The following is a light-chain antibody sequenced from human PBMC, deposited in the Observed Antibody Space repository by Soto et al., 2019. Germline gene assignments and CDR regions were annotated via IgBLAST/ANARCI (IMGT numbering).Light chain of an antibody. J-gene: IGLJ1*01. CDR1: SSDVGTYNL. CDR2: EGT. V-gene: IGLV2-23*01. CDR3: CSYVGSSTYV. Sequence: QSVLTQPPSASGSPGQSITISCTGTSSDVGTYNLVSWYQQHPGKAPKLMVYEGTKRPSGVSNRFSGSKSGNTASLTISGLQAEDEADYYCCSYVGSSTYVFGTGTKVTV.